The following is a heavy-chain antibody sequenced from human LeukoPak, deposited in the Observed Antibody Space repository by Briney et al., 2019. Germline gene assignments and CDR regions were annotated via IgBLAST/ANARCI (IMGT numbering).Heavy chain of an antibody. V-gene: IGHV1-2*02. J-gene: IGHJ6*03. CDR1: GYTFTGYY. CDR3: ARDLDSWSSSSPYYYYYYMDV. CDR2: INPNSGGT. Sequence: ASVKVSCKASGYTFTGYYMHWVRQAPGQGLEWMGWINPNSGGTNYAQKFQGRVTMTRDTSISTAYMELSRLRSDDTAVYYCARDLDSWSSSSPYYYYYYMDVWGKGTTVTVSS. D-gene: IGHD6-6*01.